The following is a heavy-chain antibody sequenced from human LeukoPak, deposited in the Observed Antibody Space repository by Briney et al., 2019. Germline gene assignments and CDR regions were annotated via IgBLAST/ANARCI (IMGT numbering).Heavy chain of an antibody. CDR1: GFTFSSYS. CDR2: ISSSSSYI. J-gene: IGHJ6*03. D-gene: IGHD3-10*01. V-gene: IGHV3-21*01. Sequence: PGGSLRLSCAASGFTFSSYSMNWVRQAPGKGLEWVSSISSSSSYIYYADSVKGRFTISRDNAKNSLYLQMNSLRAEDTAVYYCARDHYGSASRYYYYMDVWGKGTTVTISS. CDR3: ARDHYGSASRYYYYMDV.